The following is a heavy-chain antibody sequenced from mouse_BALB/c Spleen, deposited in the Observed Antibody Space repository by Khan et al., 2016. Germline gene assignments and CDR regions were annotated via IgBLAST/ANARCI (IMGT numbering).Heavy chain of an antibody. Sequence: VQLQQSGAELVRSGASVKLSCTASGFNIKDYYIHWVKQRPEQGLEWIGWIDPENGDTGYVPKFQGKATMTADTSSNTAYLQLSSLTSEDIAVYYCTFYGNILAWFAYWGQGTLVTVSA. J-gene: IGHJ3*01. CDR2: IDPENGDT. CDR1: GFNIKDYY. V-gene: IGHV14-4*02. CDR3: TFYGNILAWFAY. D-gene: IGHD2-10*01.